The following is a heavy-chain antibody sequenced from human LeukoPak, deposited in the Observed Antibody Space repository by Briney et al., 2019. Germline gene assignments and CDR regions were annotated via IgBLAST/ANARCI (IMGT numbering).Heavy chain of an antibody. CDR1: GFTFSDYY. CDR3: ARGPGYFDY. Sequence: GGSLRLSCVASGFTFSDYYMSWIRQAPGKGLEWVSYIPSTSSYTGYADSVKGRFTISRDNAKNSLYLQMNSLRDEDTAVYYCARGPGYFDYWGQGTLVTVSS. J-gene: IGHJ4*02. CDR2: IPSTSSYT. V-gene: IGHV3-11*06.